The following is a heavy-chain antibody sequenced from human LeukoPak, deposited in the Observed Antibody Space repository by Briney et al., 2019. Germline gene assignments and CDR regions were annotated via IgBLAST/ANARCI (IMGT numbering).Heavy chain of an antibody. CDR3: ARQPFATPFDY. Sequence: SETLSLTCTVSGDSVSGVYWSWIRQPPGKGLEWIGYVYYSGDTNYNPSLKSRVTMSLDTSKNQVSLRLSSVTAADTAVYYCARQPFATPFDYWGRGTLLTVSS. V-gene: IGHV4-59*08. CDR1: GDSVSGVY. CDR2: VYYSGDT. D-gene: IGHD2-15*01. J-gene: IGHJ4*02.